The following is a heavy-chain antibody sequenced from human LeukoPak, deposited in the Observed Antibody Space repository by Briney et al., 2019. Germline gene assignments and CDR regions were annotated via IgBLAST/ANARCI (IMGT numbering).Heavy chain of an antibody. CDR1: GGSFSGYY. Sequence: SETLSLTCAVYGGSFSGYYWSWIRQPPGKGLEWIGEINHSGSTNYNPSLKSRVTISVDTSKNQFSLKLSSVTAADTAVYYCAIEPAGYDSSSSTMGAFDIWGQGTMVTVSS. CDR2: INHSGST. CDR3: AIEPAGYDSSSSTMGAFDI. D-gene: IGHD6-6*01. J-gene: IGHJ3*02. V-gene: IGHV4-34*01.